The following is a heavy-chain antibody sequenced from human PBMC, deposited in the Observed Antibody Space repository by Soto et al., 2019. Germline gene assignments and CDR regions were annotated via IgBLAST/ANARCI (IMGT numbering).Heavy chain of an antibody. J-gene: IGHJ4*02. V-gene: IGHV1-8*01. CDR2: MNPNSGNT. CDR3: ARIHVNYYGWGRSRDFGY. CDR1: GYTFTSYD. D-gene: IGHD3-10*01. Sequence: ASVKVSCKASGYTFTSYDINWVRQATGQGLEWMGWMNPNSGNTGYAQKFQGRVTMTRDTSTSTVYMELSSLRSEDTAVYYCARIHVNYYGWGRSRDFGYWGQGTLVTVSS.